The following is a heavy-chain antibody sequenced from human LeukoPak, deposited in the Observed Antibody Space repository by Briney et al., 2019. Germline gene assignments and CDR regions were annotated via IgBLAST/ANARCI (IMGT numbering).Heavy chain of an antibody. Sequence: GGSLRLSCAASGSTSSIYSMNWVRQAPGKGLEWISYINSGGGTTYYADSVKGRFTISRDNAKNSLYLQMNSLRAEDTAVYYCTKEVRFQIDYWGQGALVTVSA. V-gene: IGHV3-48*01. CDR2: INSGGGTT. J-gene: IGHJ4*02. CDR3: TKEVRFQIDY. CDR1: GSTSSIYS. D-gene: IGHD3-3*01.